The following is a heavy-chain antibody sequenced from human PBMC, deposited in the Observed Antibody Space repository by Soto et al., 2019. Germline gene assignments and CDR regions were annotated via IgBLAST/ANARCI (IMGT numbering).Heavy chain of an antibody. J-gene: IGHJ3*01. CDR3: ARDQYGGEGD. CDR1: GFTFSSYA. Sequence: QVQLVESGGGVVQPGRSLRLSCAASGFTFSSYAMHWVRQAPGKGLEWVAVISYDGSNKYYADSVKGRFTISRDNSKNTLYRQMNRLRAEDTAVYYCARDQYGGEGDWGQGTMVTVSS. V-gene: IGHV3-30-3*01. CDR2: ISYDGSNK. D-gene: IGHD3-16*01.